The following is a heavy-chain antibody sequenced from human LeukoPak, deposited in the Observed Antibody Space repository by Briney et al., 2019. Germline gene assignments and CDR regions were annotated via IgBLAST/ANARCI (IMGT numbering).Heavy chain of an antibody. CDR1: GFTFSSYD. CDR2: ISGSGGST. V-gene: IGHV3-23*01. CDR3: AKAKWELFYFDY. Sequence: LSGGSLRLSCAASGFTFSSYDMSWARQAPGKGLEWVSTISGSGGSTYYADSVKGRFTISRDNSKNTLYLQMNSLRAEDTAVYYCAKAKWELFYFDYWGQGTLVTVSS. D-gene: IGHD1-26*01. J-gene: IGHJ4*02.